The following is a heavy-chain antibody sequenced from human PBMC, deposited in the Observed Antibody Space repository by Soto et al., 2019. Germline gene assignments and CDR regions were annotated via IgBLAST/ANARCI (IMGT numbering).Heavy chain of an antibody. Sequence: PGESLKISCKGSGYGFTSYWIGWVRQMPGKGLEWMGIIYPGDSDTRYSPSFQGQVTISADKSISTAYLQWSSLKASDTAMYYCARHKSYYYDSSGYGDYWGQGTLVTVSS. J-gene: IGHJ4*02. V-gene: IGHV5-51*01. CDR1: GYGFTSYW. CDR3: ARHKSYYYDSSGYGDY. D-gene: IGHD3-22*01. CDR2: IYPGDSDT.